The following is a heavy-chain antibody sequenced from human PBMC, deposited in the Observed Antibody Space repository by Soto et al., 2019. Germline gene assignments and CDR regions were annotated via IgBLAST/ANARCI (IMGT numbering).Heavy chain of an antibody. CDR2: LYDLDGS. CDR3: ATWHEREHAYDV. Sequence: DVQLVESGGGLIQPGESLRLSCAVFGFTISGKKYVAWVRQAPGKGLEWVSALYDLDGSFYAASVKGRFTTSSDSSKPTVDQQRNDPRPDYTAVYYYATWHEREHAYDVWGQGTTVTVSS. J-gene: IGHJ3*01. V-gene: IGHV3-53*01. CDR1: GFTISGKKY. D-gene: IGHD1-1*01.